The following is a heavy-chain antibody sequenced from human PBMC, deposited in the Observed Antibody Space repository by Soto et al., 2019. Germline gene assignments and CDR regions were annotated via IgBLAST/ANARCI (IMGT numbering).Heavy chain of an antibody. CDR2: TYYRSKWYN. V-gene: IGHV6-1*01. CDR3: ARDRRYSSSSDYYYYGMDV. Sequence: PSQTLSLTCAISGDSVSSNSAAWNWIRQSPSRGLEWLGRTYYRSKWYNDYAVSVKSRITINPDTSKNQISLQLNSVTPEDTAVYYCARDRRYSSSSDYYYYGMDVWGQGTTVTVSS. D-gene: IGHD6-6*01. J-gene: IGHJ6*02. CDR1: GDSVSSNSAA.